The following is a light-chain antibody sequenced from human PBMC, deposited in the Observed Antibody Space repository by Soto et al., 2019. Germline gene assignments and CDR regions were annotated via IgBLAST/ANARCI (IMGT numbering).Light chain of an antibody. CDR3: QQYNSYSLT. J-gene: IGKJ1*01. Sequence: DIQMTQSPSTVSAYVGDRVTITCRASQSISSWLAWYQQKPGKAPKLLIYKASSLESGVPSRFSGSGSGTEFTLTISSLQPDDFATYYCQQYNSYSLTFGQGTKVDIK. CDR2: KAS. CDR1: QSISSW. V-gene: IGKV1-5*03.